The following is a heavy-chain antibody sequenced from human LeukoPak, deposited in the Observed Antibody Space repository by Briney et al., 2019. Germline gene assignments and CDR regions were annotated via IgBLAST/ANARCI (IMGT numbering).Heavy chain of an antibody. Sequence: PPETLSLTCSVSGGSIRSYYWSWIRQPPGKGLEWIGYIYYSGSTNYNPSLQSRVTISIDTSKNQFSLKLTSLTAADTAVYYCARESSTARFDYWGQGTLVTVSS. CDR2: IYYSGST. J-gene: IGHJ4*02. CDR1: GGSIRSYY. CDR3: ARESSTARFDY. V-gene: IGHV4-59*01.